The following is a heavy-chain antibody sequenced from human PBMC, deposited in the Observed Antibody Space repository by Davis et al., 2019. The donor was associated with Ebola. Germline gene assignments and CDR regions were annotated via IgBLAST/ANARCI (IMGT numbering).Heavy chain of an antibody. CDR3: ARVGCTNGVCSRVYYYYGMDV. V-gene: IGHV1-8*02. D-gene: IGHD2-8*01. Sequence: ASVKVSCKASGYTFTGYYMHWVRQAPGQGLEWMGWMNPNSGNTGYAQKFQGRVTMTRNTSISTAYMELSSLRSEDTAVYYCARVGCTNGVCSRVYYYYGMDVWGQGTTVTVSS. CDR1: GYTFTGYY. J-gene: IGHJ6*02. CDR2: MNPNSGNT.